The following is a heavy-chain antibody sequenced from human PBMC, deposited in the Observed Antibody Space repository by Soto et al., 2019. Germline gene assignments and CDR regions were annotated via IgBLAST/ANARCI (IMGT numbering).Heavy chain of an antibody. CDR1: GDSVSSNSAA. V-gene: IGHV6-1*01. Sequence: PSQTLSLTCVISGDSVSSNSAAWNWIRQSPSRGLEWLGRTYYRSKWYNDYAVSVKSRITINPDTSKNQFSLQLNSVTPEDTAVYYCARDLGDRVATTPTCYYGMDGWGQGTTVTVAS. CDR3: ARDLGDRVATTPTCYYGMDG. D-gene: IGHD5-12*01. CDR2: TYYRSKWYN. J-gene: IGHJ6*02.